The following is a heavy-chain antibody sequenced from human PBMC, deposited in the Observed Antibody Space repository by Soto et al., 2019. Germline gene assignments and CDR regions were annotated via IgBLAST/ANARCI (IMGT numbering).Heavy chain of an antibody. V-gene: IGHV1-8*01. D-gene: IGHD3-10*01. Sequence: ASVKVSCKASGYTVTTYDINCVRQATGHGLEWMGWINPNSGNIGYAQRFQGRVTMTRDTAIRTAYMEVSSLRSDDTAVYYCARGRASGSYYLLDYWGQGTTVTVSS. CDR2: INPNSGNI. J-gene: IGHJ4*03. CDR3: ARGRASGSYYLLDY. CDR1: GYTVTTYD.